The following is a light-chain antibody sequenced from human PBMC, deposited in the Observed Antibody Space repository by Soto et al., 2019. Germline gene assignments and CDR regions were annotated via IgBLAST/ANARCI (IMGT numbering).Light chain of an antibody. CDR3: AAWDDSLNGLV. CDR1: SXXIGSNT. J-gene: IGLJ2*01. Sequence: QSVLTQPPSASGXXXXRVXXXXXGXSXXIGSNTVNWYQQLPGTAPKLLIYSNNQRPSGVPDRFSGSKSGTSASLAISGLQSEDEADYYCAAWDDSLNGLVFGGGTKLTVL. V-gene: IGLV1-44*01. CDR2: SNN.